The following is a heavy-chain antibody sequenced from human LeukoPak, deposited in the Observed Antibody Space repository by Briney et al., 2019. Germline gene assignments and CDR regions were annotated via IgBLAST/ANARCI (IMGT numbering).Heavy chain of an antibody. J-gene: IGHJ4*02. CDR1: GFTFSSYA. CDR3: ASGYIAAASHY. D-gene: IGHD6-13*01. CDR2: ISGSGGST. V-gene: IGHV3-23*01. Sequence: GGSLRLSCAASGFTFSSYAMNWVRQAPGKGLEWVSGISGSGGSTYYADSVKGRFTISRDNSKNTLYLQMNSLRAEDTAVYYCASGYIAAASHYWGQGTLVTVSS.